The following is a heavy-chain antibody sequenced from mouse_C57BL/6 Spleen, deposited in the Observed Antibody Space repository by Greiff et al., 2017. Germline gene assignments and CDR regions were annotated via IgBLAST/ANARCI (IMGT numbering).Heavy chain of an antibody. D-gene: IGHD1-1*01. CDR1: GYAFSSSW. J-gene: IGHJ3*01. V-gene: IGHV1-82*01. Sequence: VKLQQSGPELVKPGASVKISCKASGYAFSSSWMNWVKQRPGKGLEWIGRIYPGDGDTNYNGKFKGKATLTADKSSSTAYMQLSSLTSEDSAVYFCARSGYYGSSQGFAYWGQGTLVTVSA. CDR2: IYPGDGDT. CDR3: ARSGYYGSSQGFAY.